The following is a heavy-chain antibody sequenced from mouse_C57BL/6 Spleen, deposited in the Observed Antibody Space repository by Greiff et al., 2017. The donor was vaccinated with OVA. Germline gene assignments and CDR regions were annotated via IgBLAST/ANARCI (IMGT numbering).Heavy chain of an antibody. CDR1: GYSFTSYY. CDR2: IYPGSGNT. D-gene: IGHD1-1*01. Sequence: VKLQESGPELVKPGASVKISCKASGYSFTSYYIHWVKQRPGQGLEWIGWIYPGSGNTKYNEKFKGKATLTADTSSSTAYMQLSSLTSEDSAVYYCAGSSYSYFDVWGTGTTVTVSS. J-gene: IGHJ1*03. CDR3: AGSSYSYFDV. V-gene: IGHV1-66*01.